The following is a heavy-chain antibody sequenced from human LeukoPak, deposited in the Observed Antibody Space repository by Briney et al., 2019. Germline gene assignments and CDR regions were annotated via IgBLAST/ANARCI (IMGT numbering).Heavy chain of an antibody. V-gene: IGHV4-4*02. CDR1: LDSTTSNF. J-gene: IGHJ4*02. Sequence: TTSETLSRTCTVSLDSTTSNFWSWVRQPPGKGLEWIGEIHRSGSTNYNPSLQSRVTISIDRSKNQIALELSSVTAADTAVYYCAREIVGGFNPGAYWGQGTLVTVSS. CDR2: IHRSGST. CDR3: AREIVGGFNPGAY. D-gene: IGHD1-14*01.